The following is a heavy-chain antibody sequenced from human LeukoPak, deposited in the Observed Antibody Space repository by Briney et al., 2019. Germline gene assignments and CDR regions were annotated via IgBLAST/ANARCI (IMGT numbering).Heavy chain of an antibody. CDR3: ARQASVELLSFDY. CDR1: GGSISSSSYY. V-gene: IGHV4-39*01. CDR2: IYYSGST. Sequence: KASETLSLTCTVSGGSISSSSYYWGWIRQPPGKGLEWIGSIYYSGSTYYNPSLKSRVTISVDTSKNQFSLKLSSVTAADTAVYYCARQASVELLSFDYWGQGTLVTVSS. D-gene: IGHD1-26*01. J-gene: IGHJ4*02.